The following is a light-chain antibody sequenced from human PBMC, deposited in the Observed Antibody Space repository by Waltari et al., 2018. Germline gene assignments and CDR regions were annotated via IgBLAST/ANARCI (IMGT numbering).Light chain of an antibody. Sequence: NFMLTQPRSVSESPGKTVTISCTRSSGNIASTYVQWYQQRPGSSPTTVIYEDYQRPSGVPDRFSASFDSSSNSASLTISGLKTEDEADYYCQSYDSNNYVIFGGGTKLTVL. J-gene: IGLJ2*01. CDR2: EDY. CDR3: QSYDSNNYVI. CDR1: SGNIASTY. V-gene: IGLV6-57*01.